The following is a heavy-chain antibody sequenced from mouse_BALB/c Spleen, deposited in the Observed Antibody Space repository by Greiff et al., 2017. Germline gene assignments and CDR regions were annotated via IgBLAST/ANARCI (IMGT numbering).Heavy chain of an antibody. CDR1: GFTFSSYG. D-gene: IGHD2-3*01. V-gene: IGHV5-6-3*01. CDR3: ARDRDGYSDFDY. Sequence: EVKLVESGGGLVQPGGSLKLSCAASGFTFSSYGMSWVRQTPDKRLELVATINSNGGSTYYPDSVKGRFTISRDNAKNTLYLQMSSLKSEDTAMYYWARDRDGYSDFDYWGQGTTRTVSS. CDR2: INSNGGST. J-gene: IGHJ2*01.